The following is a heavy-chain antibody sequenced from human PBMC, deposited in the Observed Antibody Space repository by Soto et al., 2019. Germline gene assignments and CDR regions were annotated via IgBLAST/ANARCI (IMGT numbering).Heavy chain of an antibody. J-gene: IGHJ4*02. CDR3: AKDRVGGTFYTPLAF. V-gene: IGHV3-30*18. CDR2: ITYDGSFQ. CDR1: GFNFDNYG. Sequence: QVPLVESGGGVVQPGGSLRLSCQASGFNFDNYGMHWVRQAPGKGLEWVAVITYDGSFQYYADSVKGRFTISRDNSKNTLSLHLHTPKPEDTAVYHCAKDRVGGTFYTPLAFWGQGTLVTVSS. D-gene: IGHD1-7*01.